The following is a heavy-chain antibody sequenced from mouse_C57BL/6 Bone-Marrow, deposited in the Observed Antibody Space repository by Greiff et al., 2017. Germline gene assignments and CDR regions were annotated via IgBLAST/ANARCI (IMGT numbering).Heavy chain of an antibody. CDR3: ARHEGLRPFSY. J-gene: IGHJ3*01. CDR2: ISGGGGNT. V-gene: IGHV5-9*01. CDR1: GFSFSSYT. D-gene: IGHD2-4*01. Sequence: EVQLVESGGGLVKPGGSLKLSCAASGFSFSSYTMSWVRQTPEKRLEWVATISGGGGNTYYPDSVKGRFTISRDNAKNTLYLQMSSLRSEDTALYYCARHEGLRPFSYWGQGTLVTVST.